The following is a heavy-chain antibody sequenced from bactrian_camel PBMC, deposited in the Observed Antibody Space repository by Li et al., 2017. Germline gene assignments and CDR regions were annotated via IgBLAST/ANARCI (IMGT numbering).Heavy chain of an antibody. CDR3: AADSWGWCWFQTQYNY. V-gene: IGHV3S63*01. D-gene: IGHD5*01. CDR1: ESTYRSIC. Sequence: HVQLVESGGGSVQAGGSLALSCTASESTYRSICMAWFRQAPGKEREGVAAVYGGGGSAYYADSVKGRFTISQDDAHTLSLQMNNLKPEDTAMYFCAADSWGWCWFQTQYNYWGQGTQVTVSS. CDR2: VYGGGGSA. J-gene: IGHJ4*01.